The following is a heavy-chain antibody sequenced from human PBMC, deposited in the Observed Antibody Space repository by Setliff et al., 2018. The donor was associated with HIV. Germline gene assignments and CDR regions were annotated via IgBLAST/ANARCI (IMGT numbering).Heavy chain of an antibody. J-gene: IGHJ5*02. D-gene: IGHD5-12*01. V-gene: IGHV1-46*01. CDR1: GYAFTSQF. CDR3: ARDGGPGSGYDYSWFDP. Sequence: ASVKVSCKASGYAFTSQFMHWVRQAPGQGLEWMGIISPSGDRTTYAQRFRGRVTMTSDTSTGTVYMELSSLRSEDTAIYYCARDGGPGSGYDYSWFDPWGQGTPVTVSS. CDR2: ISPSGDRT.